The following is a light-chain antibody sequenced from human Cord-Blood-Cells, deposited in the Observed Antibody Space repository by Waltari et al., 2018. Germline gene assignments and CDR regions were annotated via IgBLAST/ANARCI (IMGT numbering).Light chain of an antibody. CDR2: GAS. CDR1: QSVSSN. Sequence: EIVMTQSPATLSVSPGERATLSCRASQSVSSNLAWYQQKPGQAPRLLIYGASTRATGNTARFSGSGSGTEFTLTISSLQSEDFAVYYCQQYNNWPPVTFGQGTKVEIK. V-gene: IGKV3-15*01. CDR3: QQYNNWPPVT. J-gene: IGKJ1*01.